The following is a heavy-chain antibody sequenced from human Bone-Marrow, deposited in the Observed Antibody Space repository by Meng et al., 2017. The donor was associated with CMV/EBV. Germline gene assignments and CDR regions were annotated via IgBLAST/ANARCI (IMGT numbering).Heavy chain of an antibody. Sequence: GSLRLSCTVSGGSISSSSYYWGWIRQPPGKGLEWIGSIYYSGSTYYNPSLKSRVTISVDTSKNQFSLKLSSVTAADTAVYYCARDLKGYCTNGVCVEVDDWGQGTLVTVSS. CDR1: GGSISSSSYY. J-gene: IGHJ4*02. CDR2: IYYSGST. V-gene: IGHV4-39*07. D-gene: IGHD2-8*01. CDR3: ARDLKGYCTNGVCVEVDD.